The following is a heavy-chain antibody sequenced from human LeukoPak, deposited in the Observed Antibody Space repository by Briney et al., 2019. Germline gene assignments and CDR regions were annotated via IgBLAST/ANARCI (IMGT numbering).Heavy chain of an antibody. CDR3: ARDTGGIVPAAIHEYAFDI. CDR2: IIPIFGTA. J-gene: IGHJ3*02. D-gene: IGHD2-2*02. CDR1: EGTFSSHA. Sequence: GASVKVSCKASEGTFSSHAISWVRQAPGQGLEWMGGIIPIFGTANYAQKFQGRVTITMDESTSTAYMELSSLRSEDTAVYYCARDTGGIVPAAIHEYAFDIWGQGTMVTVSS. V-gene: IGHV1-69*05.